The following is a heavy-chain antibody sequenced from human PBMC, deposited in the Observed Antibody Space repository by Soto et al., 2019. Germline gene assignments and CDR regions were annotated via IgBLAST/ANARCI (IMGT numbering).Heavy chain of an antibody. Sequence: QVQLVESGGAVVQPGRSLRLSCAASGSTFSSYDIHWVRQAPGKGLEWVAHISPDGNKAYYADSVKGRFIISRDNARNTVYLQVNSLRPEDTAVYHWVRGPSHGAFDIWGQGTLVTVSS. V-gene: IGHV3-30-3*01. CDR2: ISPDGNKA. CDR1: GSTFSSYD. J-gene: IGHJ3*02. CDR3: VRGPSHGAFDI.